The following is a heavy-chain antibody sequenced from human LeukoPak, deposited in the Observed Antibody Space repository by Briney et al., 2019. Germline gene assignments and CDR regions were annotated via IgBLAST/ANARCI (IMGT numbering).Heavy chain of an antibody. D-gene: IGHD5-12*01. Sequence: PGGSLRLSCAASGFTFNTYTMSWVRQAPGKGLEWVANLKQDGSEKYYVDSVKGRFTISRDNARNSLYLQMNSLRAEDTAVYYCARGGDYDFIRPAAYWGQGTLVTVSS. CDR1: GFTFNTYT. CDR3: ARGGDYDFIRPAAY. V-gene: IGHV3-7*03. CDR2: LKQDGSEK. J-gene: IGHJ4*02.